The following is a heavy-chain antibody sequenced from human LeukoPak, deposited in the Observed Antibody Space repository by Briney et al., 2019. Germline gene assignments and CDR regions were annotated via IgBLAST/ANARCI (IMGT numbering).Heavy chain of an antibody. D-gene: IGHD3-9*01. CDR1: GGSISSGSYY. V-gene: IGHV4-61*02. Sequence: PSQTLSLTCTVSGGSISSGSYYWSWIRQPAGKGLEWIGRIYTSGSTNYNPSLKSRVTISVDTSKNQFSLKLSSVTAADTAVYYCARSPKYYDILTGYYNYYYMDVWGKGTTVTISS. CDR2: IYTSGST. J-gene: IGHJ6*03. CDR3: ARSPKYYDILTGYYNYYYMDV.